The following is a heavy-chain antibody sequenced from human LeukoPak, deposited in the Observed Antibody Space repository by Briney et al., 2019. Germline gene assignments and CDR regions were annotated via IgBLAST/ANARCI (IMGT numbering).Heavy chain of an antibody. CDR3: AKVIGIAVAAPYFDY. CDR2: IRFDGSKE. V-gene: IGHV3-30*02. Sequence: GGSLRLSCAASGFTFSNYGMHWVRQALGKGLEWVTFIRFDGSKEYYADSVKGRFTISRDNSQNTLYLQMNSLRAEDTAVYYCAKVIGIAVAAPYFDYWGRGTLVTVSS. J-gene: IGHJ4*02. CDR1: GFTFSNYG. D-gene: IGHD6-19*01.